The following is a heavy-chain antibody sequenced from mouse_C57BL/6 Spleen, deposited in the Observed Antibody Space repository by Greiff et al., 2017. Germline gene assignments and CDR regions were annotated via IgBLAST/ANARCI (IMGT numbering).Heavy chain of an antibody. V-gene: IGHV5-12*01. CDR3: ARNYGSRYYAMDY. J-gene: IGHJ4*01. CDR2: ISNGGGST. Sequence: QVESGGGLVQPGGSLKLSCAASGFTFSDYYMYWVRQTPEKRLEWVAYISNGGGSTYYPDTVKGRFTISRDNAKNTLYLQMSRLKSEDTAMYYCARNYGSRYYAMDYWGQGTSVTVSS. D-gene: IGHD1-1*01. CDR1: GFTFSDYY.